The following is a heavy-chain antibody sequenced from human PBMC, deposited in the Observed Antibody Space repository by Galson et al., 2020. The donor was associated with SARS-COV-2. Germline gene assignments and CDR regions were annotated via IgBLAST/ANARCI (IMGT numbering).Heavy chain of an antibody. CDR3: ARQGINMIVLVTVPGWYFDL. CDR2: VYPSGTT. D-gene: IGHD3-22*01. Sequence: SETLSLTCTVSGYSVSTTNYWGWVRQPPGRGLEWIGSVYPSGTTYYNPSLKSRVTISVDTSKDQFSLRLDSVTAADTALYYCARQGINMIVLVTVPGWYFDLWGRGTLVTVSS. V-gene: IGHV4-38-2*02. J-gene: IGHJ2*01. CDR1: GYSVSTTNY.